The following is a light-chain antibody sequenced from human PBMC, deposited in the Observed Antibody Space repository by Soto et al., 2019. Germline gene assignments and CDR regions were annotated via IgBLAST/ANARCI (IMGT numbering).Light chain of an antibody. J-gene: IGKJ1*01. CDR3: EQYRDWPQT. V-gene: IGKV3-15*01. CDR2: AAT. Sequence: EIVMTQSPATLSVSPGERATLSCRASQSIDSALAWYQQKPGQVPRPLIYAATARAPGVPASFSGSGSGTEFTLTISSLQSEDVAVYYCEQYRDWPQTLGQGTKVDIK. CDR1: QSIDSA.